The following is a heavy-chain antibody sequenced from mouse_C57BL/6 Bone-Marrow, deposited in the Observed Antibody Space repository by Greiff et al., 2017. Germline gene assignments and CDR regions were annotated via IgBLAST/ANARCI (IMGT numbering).Heavy chain of an antibody. Sequence: QVQLQQSGAELVRPGTSVKVSCKASGYAFTNYLIEWVKQRPGQGLEWIGVINPGSGGTNYNEKFKGKATLTADKSSSTAYMQLSSLTSEDSAVYFCARWSSSLDYWGQGTTLTVSS. CDR1: GYAFTNYL. CDR2: INPGSGGT. J-gene: IGHJ2*01. D-gene: IGHD1-1*01. CDR3: ARWSSSLDY. V-gene: IGHV1-54*01.